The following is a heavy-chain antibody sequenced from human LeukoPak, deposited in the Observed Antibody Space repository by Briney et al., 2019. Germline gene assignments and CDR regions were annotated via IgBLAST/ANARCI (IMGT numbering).Heavy chain of an antibody. CDR2: INSSGST. CDR1: GVSISTYY. V-gene: IGHV4-4*07. D-gene: IGHD4-11*01. CDR3: ALWALGGVAVYSNYPFDY. J-gene: IGHJ4*02. Sequence: SETLSLTCTLSGVSISTYYWTWIGQSAGKGLEWIGRINSSGSTNYSPSLKSRVTMSIDTSKNQFSLNLTSVTAADAAVNYCALWALGGVAVYSNYPFDYWGQGTLVTVSS.